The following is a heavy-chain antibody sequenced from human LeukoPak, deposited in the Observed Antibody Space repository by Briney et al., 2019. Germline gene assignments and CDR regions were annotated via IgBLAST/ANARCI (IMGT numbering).Heavy chain of an antibody. CDR1: GFTFSSYA. V-gene: IGHV3-30*14. CDR2: ISYDGSNK. Sequence: GGSLRLSCAASGFTFSSYAMHWVRQAPGKGLEWVAVISYDGSNKYYADSVKGRFTISRDNSKNTLYRQMNSRRAEDTAVYYCARVTPPPLWLRRDSYYYGMDVWGQWTTVTVSS. D-gene: IGHD5-18*01. J-gene: IGHJ6*02. CDR3: ARVTPPPLWLRRDSYYYGMDV.